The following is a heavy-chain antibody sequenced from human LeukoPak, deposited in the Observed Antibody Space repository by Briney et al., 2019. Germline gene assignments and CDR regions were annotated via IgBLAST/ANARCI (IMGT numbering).Heavy chain of an antibody. V-gene: IGHV4-59*01. D-gene: IGHD1-26*01. CDR3: ARAVGAAFDI. J-gene: IGHJ3*02. CDR2: IYFSGST. CDR1: GGSISSYY. Sequence: SETLSLTCTVSGGSISSYYWSWIRQPPGKGLEWIGYIYFSGSTNYNPSLKSRVTISVDTSKNQFSLKLSSVTAADTAVYYCARAVGAAFDIWGQGTMVTVSS.